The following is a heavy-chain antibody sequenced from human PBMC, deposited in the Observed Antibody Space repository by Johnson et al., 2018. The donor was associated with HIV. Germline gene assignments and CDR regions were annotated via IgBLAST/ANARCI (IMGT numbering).Heavy chain of an antibody. CDR2: VSDHGRTT. CDR1: GFTFSSFG. V-gene: IGHV3-30*03. Sequence: QVQLVESGGGVVQPGRSLRLSCAASGFTFSSFGMHWVRQAPGKGLEWVAVVSDHGRTTYFADSVKGRFTISRDNSKNTLYLQMNSQRAEDTAVYYCARDRCSSTSCIDAFDIWGQGTMVTVSS. CDR3: ARDRCSSTSCIDAFDI. J-gene: IGHJ3*02. D-gene: IGHD2-2*01.